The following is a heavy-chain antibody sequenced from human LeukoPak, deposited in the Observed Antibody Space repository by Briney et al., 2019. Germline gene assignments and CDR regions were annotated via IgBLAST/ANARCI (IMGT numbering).Heavy chain of an antibody. Sequence: ASVKVSCKVSGYTLTELSMHWVRQAPGKGLEWMGGFDPEDGETIYAQKFQGRVTMTRDTSISTAYMELSRLRSDDTAVYYCARSRFGYYYYYMDVWGKGTTVTISS. V-gene: IGHV1-24*01. D-gene: IGHD3-10*01. CDR3: ARSRFGYYYYYMDV. J-gene: IGHJ6*03. CDR2: FDPEDGET. CDR1: GYTLTELS.